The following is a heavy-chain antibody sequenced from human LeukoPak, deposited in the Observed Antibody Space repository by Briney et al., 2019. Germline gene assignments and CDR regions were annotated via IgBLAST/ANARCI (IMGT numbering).Heavy chain of an antibody. D-gene: IGHD3-22*01. CDR1: GFSMSVYW. V-gene: IGHV3-7*01. J-gene: IGHJ4*02. Sequence: GGSLRLSCEASGFSMSVYWMSWVRRAPGKGLEGVGNIKQDGSERNYVDSVKGRFTISRDNAKKSLYLQMDSLRAEDAAVYYCARDWGAYYHFFDYWGQGTLVTVSS. CDR2: IKQDGSER. CDR3: ARDWGAYYHFFDY.